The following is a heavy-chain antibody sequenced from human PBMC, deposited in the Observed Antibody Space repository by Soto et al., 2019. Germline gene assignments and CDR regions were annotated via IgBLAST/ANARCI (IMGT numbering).Heavy chain of an antibody. V-gene: IGHV3-30*04. J-gene: IGHJ4*02. CDR1: AFTFRSYT. D-gene: IGHD4-4*01. Sequence: QVQLVESGGGVVQPGRSLRLSCAASAFTFRSYTMHWVCQAPGKGLEWLATISYDGSKTNYADSVRGRFTIFRDNSKSTLVLQMDSLRPEDTAVYSCARDRDSSYFPPPYYFDSWGQGTLVTVSS. CDR2: ISYDGSKT. CDR3: ARDRDSSYFPPPYYFDS.